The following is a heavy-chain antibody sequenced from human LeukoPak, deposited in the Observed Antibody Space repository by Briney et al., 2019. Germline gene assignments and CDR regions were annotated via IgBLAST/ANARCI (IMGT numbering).Heavy chain of an antibody. D-gene: IGHD5-24*01. CDR1: GFTFSSYW. CDR2: IKQDGSEK. CDR3: ARDKPLKSARDGYNSPGGYFDY. Sequence: PGGSLRLSCAASGFTFSSYWMSWVRQAPGKGLEWVANIKQDGSEKYYVDSVKGRFTISRDNAKNSLYLQMNSLRAEDTAVYYCARDKPLKSARDGYNSPGGYFDYWGQGTLVTVSS. J-gene: IGHJ4*02. V-gene: IGHV3-7*01.